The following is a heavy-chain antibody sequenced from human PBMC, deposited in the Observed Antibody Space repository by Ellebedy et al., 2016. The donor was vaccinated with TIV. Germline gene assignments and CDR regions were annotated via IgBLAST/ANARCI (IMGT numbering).Heavy chain of an antibody. CDR3: ARFRDYGDYDYYYYAMDV. D-gene: IGHD4-17*01. CDR2: VSPDGSTT. CDR1: GFTFSSYR. V-gene: IGHV3-74*01. J-gene: IGHJ6*02. Sequence: GESLKISXAASGFTFSSYRMHWVRQAPGKGLVWVSRVSPDGSTTNSADSVKGRSTISRDNSKNTLYLQMNSLRAEDTAVYYCARFRDYGDYDYYYYAMDVWGQGTTVTVSS.